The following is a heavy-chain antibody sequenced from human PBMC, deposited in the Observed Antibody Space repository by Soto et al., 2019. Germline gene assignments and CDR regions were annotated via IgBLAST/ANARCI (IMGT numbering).Heavy chain of an antibody. J-gene: IGHJ4*02. Sequence: SETLSLPCTVAGGYISSSSYYWGWIRQPPGKGLEWIGSIYYSGSTYYNPSLKSRVTISVDTSKNQFSLKLSSVTAADTAVYYCARAGYDSSGYYYFDYGFQATLVTFSP. CDR3: ARAGYDSSGYYYFDY. V-gene: IGHV4-39*01. CDR1: GGYISSSSYY. D-gene: IGHD3-22*01. CDR2: IYYSGST.